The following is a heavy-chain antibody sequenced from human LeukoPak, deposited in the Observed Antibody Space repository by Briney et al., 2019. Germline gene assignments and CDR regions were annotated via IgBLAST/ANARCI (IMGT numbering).Heavy chain of an antibody. CDR1: GFTFSSYA. D-gene: IGHD2-2*01. Sequence: GSLRLSCAASGFTFSSYAMSWVRQAPGQGLKWFPAISGSGGITYYADSVKGRFTISRDNSKNTLYLQMNSLRAEDTAVYYCAKEEEYCSSTSCYEVYWGQGTLVTVSS. CDR2: ISGSGGIT. V-gene: IGHV3-23*01. CDR3: AKEEEYCSSTSCYEVY. J-gene: IGHJ4*02.